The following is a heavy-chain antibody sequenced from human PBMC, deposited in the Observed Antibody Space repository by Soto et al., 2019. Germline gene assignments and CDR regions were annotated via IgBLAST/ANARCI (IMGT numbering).Heavy chain of an antibody. Sequence: GCLRLAFAVSGYTFIVYYMSWIRQAPGKGLEWVSYISSRGSSICYADSVKGRFTISRDNAKNSLYLQMNGLRAEDTAVYYCARGYYDFWSGYYISPYGMDVWGHGTTVHVS. J-gene: IGHJ6*02. CDR3: ARGYYDFWSGYYISPYGMDV. CDR2: ISSRGSSI. V-gene: IGHV3-11*01. D-gene: IGHD3-3*01. CDR1: GYTFIVYY.